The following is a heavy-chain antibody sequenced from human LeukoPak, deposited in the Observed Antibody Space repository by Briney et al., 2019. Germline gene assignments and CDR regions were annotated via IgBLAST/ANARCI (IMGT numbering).Heavy chain of an antibody. D-gene: IGHD3-22*01. Sequence: GGSLRLSCAASGFTFSSYAMSWVRQAPGKGLEWVSAISGSGGSTYYADSVKGRFTISRDNSKNTLYLQMNSLRAEDTAVYYCAKDHYYDSSGPTWDYWGQGTLVTVSS. V-gene: IGHV3-23*01. J-gene: IGHJ4*02. CDR3: AKDHYYDSSGPTWDY. CDR2: ISGSGGST. CDR1: GFTFSSYA.